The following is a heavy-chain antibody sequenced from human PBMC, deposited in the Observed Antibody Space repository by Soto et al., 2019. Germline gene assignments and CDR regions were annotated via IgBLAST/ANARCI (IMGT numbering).Heavy chain of an antibody. Sequence: SVKVSCKASGFTFTSSAVQWVRQARGQRLEWIGWIVVGSGNTNYAQKFQERVTITRDMSTSTAYMELSSLRSEDTAVYYCSASYSSSSDYYYYYGMDVWGQGTTVTVSS. CDR1: GFTFTSSA. V-gene: IGHV1-58*01. CDR3: SASYSSSSDYYYYYGMDV. J-gene: IGHJ6*02. CDR2: IVVGSGNT. D-gene: IGHD6-6*01.